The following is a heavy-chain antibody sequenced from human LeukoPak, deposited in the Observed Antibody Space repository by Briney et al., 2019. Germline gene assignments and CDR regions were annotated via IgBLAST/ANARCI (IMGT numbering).Heavy chain of an antibody. J-gene: IGHJ4*02. CDR3: AKDGPTVVSPHDY. Sequence: GGSLRLSCAASGFTFSTYDMSWVRQAPRKGLEWVSTIGGSGISTYYADSVKGRFTISRDTSKNTLFLQMDSLRAEDTAVYYCAKDGPTVVSPHDYWGQGTLVTVSS. V-gene: IGHV3-23*01. CDR1: GFTFSTYD. D-gene: IGHD4-23*01. CDR2: IGGSGIST.